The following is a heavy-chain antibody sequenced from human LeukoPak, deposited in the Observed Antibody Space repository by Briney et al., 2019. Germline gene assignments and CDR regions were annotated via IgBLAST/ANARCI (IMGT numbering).Heavy chain of an antibody. CDR3: ARHRTLYYDSSGRRGGHFDY. CDR2: INHRGST. Sequence: PSETLSLTCAVYGGSFSGYYWTWIRQPPGKGLEWIGVINHRGSTNYNPSLKSRVTISVDTSKNQFSLKLSSVTAADTAVYYCARHRTLYYDSSGRRGGHFDYWGQGTLVTVSS. V-gene: IGHV4-34*01. CDR1: GGSFSGYY. J-gene: IGHJ4*02. D-gene: IGHD3-22*01.